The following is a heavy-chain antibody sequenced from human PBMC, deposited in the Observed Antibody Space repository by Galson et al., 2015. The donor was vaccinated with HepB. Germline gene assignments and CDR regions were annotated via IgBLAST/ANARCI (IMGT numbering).Heavy chain of an antibody. CDR2: IYFSGST. CDR3: ARLLGGTTWVAFDI. D-gene: IGHD1-1*01. CDR1: GGSIRGYY. Sequence: TLSLTCTVSGGSIRGYYWGWIRQPPGKGLEWIGNIYFSGSTNYNPSLRSRVTISVDMSKNQFSLRLTSVTAADTAVYYCARLLGGTTWVAFDIWGHGRMVIVSS. J-gene: IGHJ3*02. V-gene: IGHV4-59*12.